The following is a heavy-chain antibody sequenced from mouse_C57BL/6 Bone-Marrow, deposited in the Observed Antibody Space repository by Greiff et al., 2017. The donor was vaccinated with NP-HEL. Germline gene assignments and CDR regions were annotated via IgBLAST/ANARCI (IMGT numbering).Heavy chain of an antibody. J-gene: IGHJ2*01. CDR3: AREDYYGSSY. D-gene: IGHD1-1*01. CDR1: GYTFTDYY. V-gene: IGHV1-26*01. CDR2: INHNNGGT. Sequence: EVQLQQSGPELVKPGASVKISCKASGYTFTDYYMNWVKQSHGKSLEWIGDINHNNGGTSYNQKVKGKATLTVDKSSSTDYMERSSLTSEDSAVYYCAREDYYGSSYWGQGTTLTVSS.